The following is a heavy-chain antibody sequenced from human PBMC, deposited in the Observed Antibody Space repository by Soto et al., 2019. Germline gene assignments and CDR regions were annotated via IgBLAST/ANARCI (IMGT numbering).Heavy chain of an antibody. D-gene: IGHD3-16*01. J-gene: IGHJ6*02. V-gene: IGHV1-69*12. Sequence: QVQLVQSGAEVKKPGSSVKVSCKASGGTFSSYAINWVRQAPGQGLEWMGGIIPIFATADYAQKFQGRVTSTADESPSTAYMELSSLRSEDTAVYYCAQCLLGVNYYYGMDVWGQGTTVTVSS. CDR2: IIPIFATA. CDR1: GGTFSSYA. CDR3: AQCLLGVNYYYGMDV.